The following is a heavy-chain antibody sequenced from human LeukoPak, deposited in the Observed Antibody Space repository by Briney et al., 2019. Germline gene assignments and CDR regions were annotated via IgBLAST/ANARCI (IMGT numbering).Heavy chain of an antibody. J-gene: IGHJ4*02. Sequence: GGSLRLSCAASGFTFSSYWMSWVRQAPGKGLEGVANINQDGSEKYYVDSVKGRFTISRDNAKNSLYLQMNSLRAEDTAVYYCARDWGYGSGSYPEFWGQGTLVTVSS. V-gene: IGHV3-7*05. CDR3: ARDWGYGSGSYPEF. CDR1: GFTFSSYW. CDR2: INQDGSEK. D-gene: IGHD3-10*01.